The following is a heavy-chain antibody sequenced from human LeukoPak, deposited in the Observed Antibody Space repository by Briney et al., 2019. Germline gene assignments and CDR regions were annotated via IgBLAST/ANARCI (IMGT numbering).Heavy chain of an antibody. CDR1: GYTFTSYY. Sequence: ASVTVSCKASGYTFTSYYMHWVRQAPGQGLEWMGIINPSGGSTSYAQKVQGRVTMTTDTSTSTAYMELRSLTSDDTAVYYCAREEMGTTDYWGQGTLVTVSS. V-gene: IGHV1-46*01. CDR2: INPSGGST. D-gene: IGHD7-27*01. J-gene: IGHJ4*02. CDR3: AREEMGTTDY.